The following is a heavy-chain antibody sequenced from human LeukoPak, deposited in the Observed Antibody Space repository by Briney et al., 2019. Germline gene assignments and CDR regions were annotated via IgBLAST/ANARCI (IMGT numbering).Heavy chain of an antibody. D-gene: IGHD6-13*01. CDR2: ISSSSSYI. Sequence: PGGSLRLSCAASGFTFSSYSMNWVRQAPGKGLEWVSSISSSSSYIYYADSVKGRFTISRDNAKNSLYLQMNSLRAEDTAVYYCARGIAAAGRPGYYYYYMDVWGKGTTVTVSS. CDR3: ARGIAAAGRPGYYYYYMDV. CDR1: GFTFSSYS. J-gene: IGHJ6*03. V-gene: IGHV3-21*01.